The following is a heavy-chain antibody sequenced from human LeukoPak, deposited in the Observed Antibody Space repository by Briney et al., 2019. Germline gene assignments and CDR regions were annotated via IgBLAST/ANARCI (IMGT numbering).Heavy chain of an antibody. CDR1: GFAFNNYG. Sequence: GGSLRLSCAASGFAFNNYGMHWVRQAPGKGLEWVALIWYNGNNENYADSVKGRYTISRDNSRNTLDLQMNSLRAEDTAVYYCARGWGGNVYASAFDFWGQGTMVTVSS. D-gene: IGHD4-23*01. CDR2: IWYNGNNE. CDR3: ARGWGGNVYASAFDF. J-gene: IGHJ3*01. V-gene: IGHV3-33*01.